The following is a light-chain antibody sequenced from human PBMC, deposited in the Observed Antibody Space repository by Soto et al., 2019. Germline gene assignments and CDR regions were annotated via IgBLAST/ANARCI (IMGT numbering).Light chain of an antibody. CDR3: QQYNSCPRT. CDR2: DAS. V-gene: IGKV1-5*01. J-gene: IGKJ4*01. Sequence: DIQMTQSPSTLSASVGDRVTITCRASQSISFWLAWYQQKPGSAPNLLIYDASTLGGGVPSRFSGSGSGKEFTLTISNLQTDDFASYYCQQYNSCPRTFGGGTRVEIK. CDR1: QSISFW.